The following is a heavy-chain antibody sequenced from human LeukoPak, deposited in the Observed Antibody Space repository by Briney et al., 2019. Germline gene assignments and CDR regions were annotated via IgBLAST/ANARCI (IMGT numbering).Heavy chain of an antibody. Sequence: GWSLPLSCAASGFIFSSYAMSWLRQAAGKGLEWVSSISGSGGSTYYADSMNGRFTISRDNSKNTLYLQMDSLRAEDTAVYYCANYDRSLDYWGQGTLVTVSS. D-gene: IGHD3-22*01. CDR1: GFIFSSYA. CDR2: ISGSGGST. V-gene: IGHV3-23*01. J-gene: IGHJ4*02. CDR3: ANYDRSLDY.